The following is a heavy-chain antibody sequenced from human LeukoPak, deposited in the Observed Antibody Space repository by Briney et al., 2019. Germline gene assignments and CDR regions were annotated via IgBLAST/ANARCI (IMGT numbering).Heavy chain of an antibody. CDR2: IYTSGST. V-gene: IGHV4-4*07. Sequence: SETLSLTCTVSGGSISSYYWSWIRQPAGKGLEWIGRIYTSGSTNYNPSLKSRVTMSVDTSKNQFSLKLSSVTAADTAVYYCARQEKYYDILTGYLQDAFDIWGQGTMVTVSS. CDR1: GGSISSYY. CDR3: ARQEKYYDILTGYLQDAFDI. J-gene: IGHJ3*02. D-gene: IGHD3-9*01.